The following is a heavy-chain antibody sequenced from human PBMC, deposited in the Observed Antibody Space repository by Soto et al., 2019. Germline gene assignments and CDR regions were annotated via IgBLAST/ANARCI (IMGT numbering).Heavy chain of an antibody. CDR2: ISSSSSYI. V-gene: IGHV3-21*01. J-gene: IGHJ6*02. D-gene: IGHD6-6*01. CDR1: VFTFSSYS. CDR3: ARDRYSSSSDYYYGMDV. Sequence: GALRLSCAASVFTFSSYSMNWVRQAPGKGLEWVSSISSSSSYIYYADSVKGRFTISRDNAKNSLYLQMNSLRAEDTAVYYCARDRYSSSSDYYYGMDVWGQGTTVTVSS.